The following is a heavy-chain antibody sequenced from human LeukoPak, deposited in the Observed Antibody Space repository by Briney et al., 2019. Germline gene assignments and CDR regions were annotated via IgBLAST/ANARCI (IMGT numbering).Heavy chain of an antibody. J-gene: IGHJ3*02. CDR1: GFTFSSYW. CDR3: ARAGGTYYGIAFDI. D-gene: IGHD1-26*01. Sequence: GGSLRLSCAASGFTFSSYWMSWVRQAPEKGLEWVANIKQDGSEKYYVDSVKGRFTISRDNAKNSLYLQMNSLSAEDTAVYYCARAGGTYYGIAFDIWGQGTMVTVSS. V-gene: IGHV3-7*01. CDR2: IKQDGSEK.